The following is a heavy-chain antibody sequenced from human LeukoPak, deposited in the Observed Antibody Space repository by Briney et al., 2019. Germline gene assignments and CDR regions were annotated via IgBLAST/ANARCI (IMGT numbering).Heavy chain of an antibody. CDR2: IYYSGST. V-gene: IGHV4-59*01. J-gene: IGHJ3*02. CDR3: ARVAHYAGNEYDAFDI. Sequence: SETLSLTCTVSGGSLRRYYWSWLRQPPGKGLEWIGYIYYSGSTNYNPSLNSRVTISVDTSKNQFSLKLSSVTAADTAVYSCARVAHYAGNEYDAFDIWGQGTMVTVSS. D-gene: IGHD4-23*01. CDR1: GGSLRRYY.